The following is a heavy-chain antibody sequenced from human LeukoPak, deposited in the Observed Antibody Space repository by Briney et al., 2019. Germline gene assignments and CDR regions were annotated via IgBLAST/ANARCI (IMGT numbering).Heavy chain of an antibody. CDR2: ISSSSDTI. CDR1: GFTFGPYT. J-gene: IGHJ3*02. CDR3: AAEHDGFDI. Sequence: PGGSLRLSCAASGFTFGPYTMNWVRQAPGKGLEWVSYISSSSDTIYYADSVKGRFTISRDNAKNTLYLQMNSLRADDTAVYYCAAEHDGFDIWGQGTMVTVSS. V-gene: IGHV3-48*04. D-gene: IGHD6-13*01.